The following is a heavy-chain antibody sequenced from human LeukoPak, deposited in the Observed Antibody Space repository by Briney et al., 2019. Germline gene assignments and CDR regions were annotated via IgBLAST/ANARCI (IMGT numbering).Heavy chain of an antibody. J-gene: IGHJ4*02. CDR1: GITLSNYG. Sequence: GGSLRLSCAVSGITLSNYGMSWVRQAPGKGLEWVGGISDSGGNTKYADSVKGLLTISSDTQKHSLYLQMTSLRAEDTAVYFCAKRGVVIRVILVGFHKEAYYFESWGQGALVTVSS. CDR2: ISDSGGNT. V-gene: IGHV3-23*01. D-gene: IGHD3/OR15-3a*01. CDR3: AKRGVVIRVILVGFHKEAYYFES.